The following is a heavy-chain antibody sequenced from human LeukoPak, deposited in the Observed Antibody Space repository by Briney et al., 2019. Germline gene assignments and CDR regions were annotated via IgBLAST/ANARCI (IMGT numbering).Heavy chain of an antibody. D-gene: IGHD2-2*01. V-gene: IGHV4-59*08. Sequence: SETLSLTCPGSGGSISRYYWSWIRQPAGKGLEWIGYTHYRGSTNYNPSLTSRVTISVDTSKNQFSLKLSSVPAADTALYYCARGACSSTSCFDYWDQGTLVTVSS. CDR2: THYRGST. CDR3: ARGACSSTSCFDY. CDR1: GGSISRYY. J-gene: IGHJ4*02.